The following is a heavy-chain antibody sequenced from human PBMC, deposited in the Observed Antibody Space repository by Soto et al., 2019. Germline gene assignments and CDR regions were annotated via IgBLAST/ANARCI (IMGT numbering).Heavy chain of an antibody. Sequence: EASVKVSSKASGYTFTSYYMHWVRQDPGQRLEWMGIINPSGGSTSYAQKFQGRVTMTRDTSTSTVYMELSSLRSEDTAAYYCVKTRLAGGFDYWGQGSQVTVSS. J-gene: IGHJ4*02. D-gene: IGHD3-16*01. CDR1: GYTFTSYY. CDR3: VKTRLAGGFDY. V-gene: IGHV1-46*01. CDR2: INPSGGST.